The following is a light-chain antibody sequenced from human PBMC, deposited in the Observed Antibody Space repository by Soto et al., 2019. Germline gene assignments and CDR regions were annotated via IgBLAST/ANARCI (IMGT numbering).Light chain of an antibody. J-gene: IGKJ1*01. CDR1: QGISSY. Sequence: IRMTHSPSSFSASTLDRVTITCRSSQGISSYLAWYQQKPGEAPKLLIYDASALPRGVPSRFSGSGSGTEFTLTISSLQSEDFAVYYCQQYNNWPPWTFGQGTKVDIK. CDR3: QQYNNWPPWT. V-gene: IGKV1-8*01. CDR2: DAS.